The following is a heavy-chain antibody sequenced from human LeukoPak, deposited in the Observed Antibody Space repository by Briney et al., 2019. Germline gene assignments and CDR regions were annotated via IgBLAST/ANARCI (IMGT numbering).Heavy chain of an antibody. CDR2: MNPNSGNT. D-gene: IGHD3-9*01. CDR1: GYTFTSYD. V-gene: IGHV1-8*01. CDR3: ARGRETYYDILTGYYDY. Sequence: ASVKVSGKASGYTFTSYDINWVRQATGQGLEWMGWMNPNSGNTGYAQKFQGRVTMTRNTSISTAYMELSSLRSEDTAVYYCARGRETYYDILTGYYDYWGQGTLVTVSS. J-gene: IGHJ4*02.